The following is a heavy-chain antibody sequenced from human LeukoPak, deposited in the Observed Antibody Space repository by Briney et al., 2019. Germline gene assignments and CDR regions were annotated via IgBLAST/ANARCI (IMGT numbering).Heavy chain of an antibody. CDR3: ARRLRDYHILTGYGPSYFDY. CDR1: GGSISSSSYY. J-gene: IGHJ4*02. Sequence: PSETLSLTCTVSGGSISSSSYYWGWIRQPPGKGLEWIGSIYYSGSTYYNPSLKSRVTISVDTSKNQFSLKLSSVTATDTAVYYCARRLRDYHILTGYGPSYFDYWGQGTLVTVSS. CDR2: IYYSGST. V-gene: IGHV4-39*01. D-gene: IGHD3-9*01.